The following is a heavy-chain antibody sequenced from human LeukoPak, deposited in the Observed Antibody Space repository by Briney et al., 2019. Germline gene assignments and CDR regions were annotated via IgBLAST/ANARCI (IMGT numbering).Heavy chain of an antibody. D-gene: IGHD3-9*01. CDR2: INQDGTEK. J-gene: IGHJ5*02. Sequence: PGESLRLSCAASGFTFTTYWMSWVRQFPGKGLEWVANINQDGTEKYYVDSVKGRFTISRDNAKNSLYLQMNSLRAEDTAVYYCARDLRYYDILTGYRGENWFDPWGQGTLVTVSS. V-gene: IGHV3-7*01. CDR1: GFTFTTYW. CDR3: ARDLRYYDILTGYRGENWFDP.